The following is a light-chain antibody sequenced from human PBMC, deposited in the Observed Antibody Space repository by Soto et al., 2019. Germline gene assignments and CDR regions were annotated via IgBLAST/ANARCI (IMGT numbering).Light chain of an antibody. CDR2: GAS. Sequence: EIVMTQSPATLSVSPGERATLSCRASQSVSSNLAWYQQKPGQAPRLLIYGASTRATGIPASFSGSGSGTEFSLIIGSLQSEDFAVYYCQQYNSWPYTFGQGTKLEIK. CDR3: QQYNSWPYT. J-gene: IGKJ2*01. V-gene: IGKV3-15*01. CDR1: QSVSSN.